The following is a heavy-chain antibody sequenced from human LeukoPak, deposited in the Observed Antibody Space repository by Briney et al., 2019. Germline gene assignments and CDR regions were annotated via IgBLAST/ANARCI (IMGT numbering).Heavy chain of an antibody. CDR2: IWYDGSNK. Sequence: GGSLRLSCAASGFTFSSYGMHWARQAPGKGLEWVAVIWYDGSNKYYADSVKGRFTISRDNSKNTLYLQMNSLRAEDTAVYYCAREDKEWELDYWGQGTLVTVSS. CDR1: GFTFSSYG. D-gene: IGHD1-26*01. V-gene: IGHV3-33*01. J-gene: IGHJ4*02. CDR3: AREDKEWELDY.